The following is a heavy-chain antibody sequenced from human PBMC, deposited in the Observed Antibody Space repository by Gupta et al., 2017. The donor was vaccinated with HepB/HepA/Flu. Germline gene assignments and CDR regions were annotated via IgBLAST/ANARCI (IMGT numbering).Heavy chain of an antibody. V-gene: IGHV4-39*01. D-gene: IGHD6-19*01. CDR2: IYYSGST. Sequence: QLQLQESGPGLVKPSETLSLTCTVSGGSISSSSYYWGWIRQPPGKGLEWIGSIYYSGSTYYNPSLKSRVTISVDTSKNQFSLKLSSVTAADTAVYYCARHVFSESGWYYFDYWGQGTLVTVSS. CDR3: ARHVFSESGWYYFDY. J-gene: IGHJ4*02. CDR1: GGSISSSSYY.